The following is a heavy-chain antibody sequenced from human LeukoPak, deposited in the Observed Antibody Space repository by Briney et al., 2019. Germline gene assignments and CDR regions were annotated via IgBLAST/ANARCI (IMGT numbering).Heavy chain of an antibody. V-gene: IGHV4-34*01. D-gene: IGHD3-10*01. J-gene: IGHJ5*02. CDR3: ARRFSRITMIRGESWFDP. CDR1: GGSFSAFF. Sequence: SETLSLTCAVSGGSFSAFFWRWIRQPPGKGLEWIGDVGHSGSADYNPSLKSRVTVSADPSKTQFSLKLTSVTAADTAVYYCARRFSRITMIRGESWFDPWGQGTLVIVSS. CDR2: VGHSGSA.